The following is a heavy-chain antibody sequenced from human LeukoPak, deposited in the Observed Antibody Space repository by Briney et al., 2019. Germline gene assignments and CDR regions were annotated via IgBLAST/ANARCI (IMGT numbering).Heavy chain of an antibody. J-gene: IGHJ4*02. CDR1: GGSISNYY. CDR2: IYYTGST. V-gene: IGHV4-59*01. CDR3: ARADYYGSGSYSPYFDY. Sequence: SETLSLTCTVSGGSISNYYWSWIRQPPEKGLEWIGCIYYTGSTNYNPSLKSRVTISVDTSKNQFSLKLSSVTAADTAVYYCARADYYGSGSYSPYFDYWGQGTLVTVSS. D-gene: IGHD3-10*01.